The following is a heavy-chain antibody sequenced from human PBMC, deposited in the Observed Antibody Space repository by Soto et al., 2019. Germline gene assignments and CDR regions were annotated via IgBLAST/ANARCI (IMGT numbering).Heavy chain of an antibody. Sequence: QVQLVESGGGLVKPGGSLRLSCAASGFTFSDNYMSWIRQAPGKGLEWVSYISSSGTTIYYADSVKGRFTISRDKAKNSLYLQMDSLRAEDTVVYYCVRAPYGFTSWFDSWGQGTLVTVSS. D-gene: IGHD3-10*01. CDR1: GFTFSDNY. J-gene: IGHJ5*01. CDR2: ISSSGTTI. CDR3: VRAPYGFTSWFDS. V-gene: IGHV3-11*01.